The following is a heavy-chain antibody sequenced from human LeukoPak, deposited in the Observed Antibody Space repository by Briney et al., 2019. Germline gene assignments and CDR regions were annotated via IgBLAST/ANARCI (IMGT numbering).Heavy chain of an antibody. V-gene: IGHV4-34*01. CDR3: ARGEVAATFDAFDI. D-gene: IGHD6-19*01. CDR1: DGSFSGYY. CDR2: INHSGST. Sequence: PSETLSLTCAVYDGSFSGYYWSWIRQPPGKGLEWIGEINHSGSTNYNPSLKSRVTISVDTSKNQFSLKLSSVTAADTAVYYCARGEVAATFDAFDIWGQGTMVTVSS. J-gene: IGHJ3*02.